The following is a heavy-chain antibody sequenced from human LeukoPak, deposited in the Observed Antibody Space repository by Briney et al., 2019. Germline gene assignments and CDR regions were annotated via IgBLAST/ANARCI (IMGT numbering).Heavy chain of an antibody. CDR2: IYPANSDT. CDR1: GYSCSNYW. CDR3: ARHGISSGTYSPGY. Sequence: PGESLKISCKASGYSCSNYWIGWVRQMPGKRLEWMGIIYPANSDTRYSPSFQGQVTISADKSISTAYLQWSSLKASDTAMYYCARHGISSGTYSPGYWGQGTLVTVSS. J-gene: IGHJ4*02. V-gene: IGHV5-51*01. D-gene: IGHD1-26*01.